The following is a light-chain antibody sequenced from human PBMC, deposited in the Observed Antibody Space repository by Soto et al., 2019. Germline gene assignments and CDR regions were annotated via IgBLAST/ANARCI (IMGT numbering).Light chain of an antibody. CDR2: RNN. CDR1: SSNIGSNY. J-gene: IGLJ3*02. Sequence: QSVLTQPPSASGTPGQRVTISCSGSSSNIGSNYVYWYQQLPGTAPKLLIYRNNQRPSGVPDRFSGSKSGTSASLAISGHLYEDEADYYGAAGDDSLSGQVFGGVAKHTVL. CDR3: AAGDDSLSGQV. V-gene: IGLV1-47*01.